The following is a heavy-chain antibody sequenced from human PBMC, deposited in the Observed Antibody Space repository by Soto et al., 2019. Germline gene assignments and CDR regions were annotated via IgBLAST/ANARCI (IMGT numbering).Heavy chain of an antibody. J-gene: IGHJ6*02. CDR3: ARIRIAAAGTAAYYYGMDV. CDR2: IDWDDDK. V-gene: IGHV2-70*01. CDR1: GFSLSTSGVG. D-gene: IGHD6-13*01. Sequence: SGPTLVNPTQTLTLTCTFSGFSLSTSGVGVGWIRQPPGKALEWLALIDWDDDKYYSTSLKTRLTISKDTSKNQVVLTMTNMDPVDTATYYCARIRIAAAGTAAYYYGMDVWGQGTTVTVSS.